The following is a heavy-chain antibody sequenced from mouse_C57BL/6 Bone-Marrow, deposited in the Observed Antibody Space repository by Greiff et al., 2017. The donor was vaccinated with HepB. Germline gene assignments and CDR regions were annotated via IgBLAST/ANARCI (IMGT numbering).Heavy chain of an antibody. D-gene: IGHD2-3*01. J-gene: IGHJ4*01. V-gene: IGHV1-63*01. CDR2: IYPGGGYT. Sequence: VQLQQSGAELVRPGTSVKMSCKASGYTFTNYWIGWAKQRPGHGLEWIGDIYPGGGYTNYNEKFKGKATLTADKSPSTAYMQFSSLTSEDSAIYYCARESIYDGYYDAMDYWGQGTSVTVSS. CDR3: ARESIYDGYYDAMDY. CDR1: GYTFTNYW.